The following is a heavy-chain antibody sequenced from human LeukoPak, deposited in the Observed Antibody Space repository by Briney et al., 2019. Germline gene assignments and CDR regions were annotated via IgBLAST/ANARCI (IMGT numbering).Heavy chain of an antibody. CDR1: GSTFSDQY. CDR3: TRGYSGGWVYAFDI. V-gene: IGHV3-72*01. J-gene: IGHJ3*02. CDR2: SRNKANNYTP. Sequence: GGSLRLSCAVSGSTFSDQYMDWVRQAPGKGLEWVGRSRNKANNYTPAYATCGKGRFSTERDAAKNSLYLQINSMKPEDTAVYFCTRGYSGGWVYAFDIWGQGTMVTVSS. D-gene: IGHD6-19*01.